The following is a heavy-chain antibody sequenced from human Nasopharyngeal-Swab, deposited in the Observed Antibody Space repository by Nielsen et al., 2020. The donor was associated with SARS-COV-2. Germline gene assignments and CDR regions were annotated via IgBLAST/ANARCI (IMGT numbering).Heavy chain of an antibody. CDR2: IYTSGST. CDR1: GDSLSGFY. D-gene: IGHD1-26*01. Sequence: SETLSLTCIVSGDSLSGFYWSWIRQPAGKGLEWIGRIYTSGSTEYNPSLKSRVTMSIDTSKNQFSLKLSSVTAADTGVYYCARDSGGPPIYSGIYRYFGSWGQGSLVTVSA. V-gene: IGHV4-4*07. J-gene: IGHJ4*02. CDR3: ARDSGGPPIYSGIYRYFGS.